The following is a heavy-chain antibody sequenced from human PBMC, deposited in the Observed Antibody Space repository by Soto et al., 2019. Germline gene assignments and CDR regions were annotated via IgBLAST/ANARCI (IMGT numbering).Heavy chain of an antibody. CDR3: AKAGDWNYVFDF. Sequence: EVRLVESGGGQVHPGGSLRLSCAASGFSFTHYRIHWVRQVPGKGLEWVCRVNADGSSTNYAGFAKGRFTISRDNSKNPAYLEMNKMRADDTALYYCAKAGDWNYVFDFWGQGTSVIVSS. CDR1: GFSFTHYR. CDR2: VNADGSST. D-gene: IGHD1-7*01. J-gene: IGHJ4*02. V-gene: IGHV3-74*01.